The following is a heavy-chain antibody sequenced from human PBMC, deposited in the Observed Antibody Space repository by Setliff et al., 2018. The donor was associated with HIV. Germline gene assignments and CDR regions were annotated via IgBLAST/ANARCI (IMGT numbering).Heavy chain of an antibody. V-gene: IGHV3-15*01. CDR2: IKSKTDGGTT. D-gene: IGHD3-10*01. J-gene: IGHJ4*02. CDR1: GFTFKNAW. CDR3: TREIRDGYPRSSN. Sequence: GGSLRLSCAASGFTFKNAWMNWVRQAPGKGLEWIGRIKSKTDGGTTDYAAPVKGRFTISRDDPKSTLYLQLTTLGTEDTGFYFCTREIRDGYPRSSNWGQGTLVTVSS.